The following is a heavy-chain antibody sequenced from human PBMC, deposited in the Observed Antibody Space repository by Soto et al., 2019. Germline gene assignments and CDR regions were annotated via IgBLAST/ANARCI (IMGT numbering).Heavy chain of an antibody. CDR2: IYYSGST. D-gene: IGHD3-22*01. CDR1: GGSVSSGSYY. Sequence: SETLSLTCTVSGGSVSSGSYYWSWIRQPPGKGLEWIGYIYYSGSTNYNPSLKSRVTISVDTSKNQFSLKLSSVTAADTAVYYCARGSFPYYDSSGYGSLKTLPWFDPWGQGTLVTVSS. V-gene: IGHV4-61*01. J-gene: IGHJ5*02. CDR3: ARGSFPYYDSSGYGSLKTLPWFDP.